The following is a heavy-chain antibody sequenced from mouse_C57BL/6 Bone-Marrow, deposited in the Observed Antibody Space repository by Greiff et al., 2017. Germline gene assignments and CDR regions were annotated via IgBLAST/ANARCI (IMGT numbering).Heavy chain of an antibody. CDR3: ERWYYGGSYAMDY. V-gene: IGHV1-59*01. D-gene: IGHD1-1*01. CDR2: IDPSDSYT. J-gene: IGHJ4*01. Sequence: QVQLQQPGAELVRPGTSVKLSCKASGYTFTSYWMHWVKQRPGQGLEWIGVIDPSDSYTNYNQKFKGKATLTVDTSSSTAYMQFSSLTSEAPAAYNCERWYYGGSYAMDYWGQGTSVTVSS. CDR1: GYTFTSYW.